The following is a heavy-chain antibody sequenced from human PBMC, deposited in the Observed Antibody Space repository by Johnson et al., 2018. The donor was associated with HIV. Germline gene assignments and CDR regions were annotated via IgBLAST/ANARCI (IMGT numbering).Heavy chain of an antibody. D-gene: IGHD5/OR15-5a*01. J-gene: IGHJ3*02. CDR3: ARGLHRVYAFDS. CDR1: GFTFGGYT. CDR2: ISSDGSDQ. V-gene: IGHV3-30-3*01. Sequence: VQLVESGGGVVQPGRSLRLSCAASGFTFGGYTMYWVRQAPGEGLEWPAIISSDGSDQYYTDSVKGRFTISRDNSQNTLFMQMNSLRIEDTAVYYCARGLHRVYAFDSWGQGTMVTVSS.